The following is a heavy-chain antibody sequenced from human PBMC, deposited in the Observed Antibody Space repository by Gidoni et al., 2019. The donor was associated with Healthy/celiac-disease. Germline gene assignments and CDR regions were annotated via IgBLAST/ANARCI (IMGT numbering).Heavy chain of an antibody. CDR2: IYHSGST. V-gene: IGHV4-4*02. D-gene: IGHD2-15*01. CDR3: ARGKGFCSGGSCYSDWFDP. J-gene: IGHJ5*02. CDR1: GGPISSSNW. Sequence: QVQLQESGPGLVKPSGTLSLTCAVSGGPISSSNWWSWVRQPPGKGLEWIGEIYHSGSTNYNPSLKSRVTISVDKSKNQFSLKLSSVTAADTAVYYCARGKGFCSGGSCYSDWFDPWGQGTLVTVSS.